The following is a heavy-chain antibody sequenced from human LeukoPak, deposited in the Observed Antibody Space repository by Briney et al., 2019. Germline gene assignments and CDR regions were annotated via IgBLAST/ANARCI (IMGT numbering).Heavy chain of an antibody. CDR1: GGSISSGGYS. CDR3: ARDLGGLVSFDY. Sequence: PSETLSLTCAVSGGSISSGGYSWSWIRQPPGKGLEWIGYIYYSGSTNYNPSLKSRVTISVDTSKNQFSLKLSSVTAADTAVYYCARDLGGLVSFDYWGQGTLVTVSS. D-gene: IGHD3-10*01. J-gene: IGHJ4*02. V-gene: IGHV4-61*08. CDR2: IYYSGST.